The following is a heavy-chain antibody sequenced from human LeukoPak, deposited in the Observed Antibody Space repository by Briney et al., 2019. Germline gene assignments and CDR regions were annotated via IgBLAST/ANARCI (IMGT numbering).Heavy chain of an antibody. CDR3: AKAGGYCSSTSCYLFD. Sequence: PGGSLRLSCAASGFTFSSYAMSWVRQAPGKGLEWVSSMSPNGGSTYYADSVKGRFTISRDNSKNTLYLQMNSLRAEDTAAYYCAKAGGYCSSTSCYLFDWGQGTLVTVSS. CDR2: MSPNGGST. CDR1: GFTFSSYA. V-gene: IGHV3-23*01. J-gene: IGHJ4*02. D-gene: IGHD2-2*01.